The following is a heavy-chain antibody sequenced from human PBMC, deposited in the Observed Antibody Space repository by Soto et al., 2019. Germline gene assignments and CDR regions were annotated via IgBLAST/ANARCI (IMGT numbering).Heavy chain of an antibody. Sequence: PGGSLRLSCAASGFTFSTYAMSWVRQAPGKGLEWVSSISDTAGNTYYADSVKGRFTISRDNFMNTLFLQMDSLRAEDTAIYYCTKEHSNYPDNWFDPWGQGTRVTVSS. CDR2: ISDTAGNT. V-gene: IGHV3-23*01. J-gene: IGHJ5*02. CDR3: TKEHSNYPDNWFDP. CDR1: GFTFSTYA. D-gene: IGHD4-4*01.